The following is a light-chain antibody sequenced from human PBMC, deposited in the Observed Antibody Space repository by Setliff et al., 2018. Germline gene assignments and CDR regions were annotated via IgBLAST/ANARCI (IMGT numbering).Light chain of an antibody. CDR3: GAYAGSSKKI. CDR2: YVD. J-gene: IGLJ1*01. V-gene: IGLV2-8*01. CDR1: SSDIGDYNY. Sequence: LSQPPSASGSPGQSVTISCTGTSSDIGDYNYVSWYQHHPGKAPKLLIYYVDKRPSGVPDRFSGSKSGNTASLTVSGLQADDEADYYCGAYAGSSKKIFGTGTKVTVL.